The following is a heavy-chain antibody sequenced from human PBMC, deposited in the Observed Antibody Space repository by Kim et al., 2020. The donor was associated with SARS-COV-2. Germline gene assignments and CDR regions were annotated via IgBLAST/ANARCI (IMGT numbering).Heavy chain of an antibody. V-gene: IGHV3-48*03. Sequence: GGSLRLSCAASGFTFSSYEMNWVRQAPGKGLEWVSYISSSGSTIYYADSVKGRFTISRDNAKNSLYLQMNSLRAEDTAVYYCARDNVAQRGYSGYDWGGFDYWGQGTLVTVSS. CDR3: ARDNVAQRGYSGYDWGGFDY. J-gene: IGHJ4*02. D-gene: IGHD5-12*01. CDR2: ISSSGSTI. CDR1: GFTFSSYE.